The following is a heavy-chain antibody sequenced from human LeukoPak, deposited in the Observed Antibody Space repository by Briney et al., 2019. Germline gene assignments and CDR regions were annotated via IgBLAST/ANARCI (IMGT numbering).Heavy chain of an antibody. CDR3: ARGGASSRYFDY. Sequence: PSETLSLTCTVSGGSISGDYWSWIRQPPGKGLEWIAFIYQSGTTNYSPSLKSRVTISIDTSKNDFSLKLNSVTAADTAVYYCARGGASSRYFDYWGQGSLVTVSS. J-gene: IGHJ4*02. V-gene: IGHV4-59*01. CDR2: IYQSGTT. CDR1: GGSISGDY. D-gene: IGHD6-6*01.